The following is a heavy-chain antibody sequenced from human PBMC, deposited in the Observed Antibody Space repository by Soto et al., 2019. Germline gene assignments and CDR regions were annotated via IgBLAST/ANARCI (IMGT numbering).Heavy chain of an antibody. CDR2: MNQDGSQI. Sequence: EVQVVESGGGLVQPGGSLRLSCAVSGFTFSNYWMTWVRQAPGKGLEWVAYMNQDGSQIYYVDSLRGRFTISRDNAKNSLYLQMNSLRVDDTAVYYCARDRGPNTPDYWGLGTLVTVSS. J-gene: IGHJ4*02. CDR1: GFTFSNYW. V-gene: IGHV3-7*01. D-gene: IGHD2-2*02. CDR3: ARDRGPNTPDY.